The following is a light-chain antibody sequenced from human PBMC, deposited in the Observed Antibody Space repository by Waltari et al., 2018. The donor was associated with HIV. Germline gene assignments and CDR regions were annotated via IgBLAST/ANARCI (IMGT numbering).Light chain of an antibody. Sequence: IQLTQSPSSLSASVGDRVTITCRASQRISNSLHWYQQKPGKAPKLLIYNTFNLESGVPSRFSGSGSGTDFTLTISSLQSEDFAVYYCQQYNNWPLTFGGGPKVEIK. J-gene: IGKJ4*01. CDR1: QRISNS. CDR3: QQYNNWPLT. CDR2: NTF. V-gene: IGKV1D-13*01.